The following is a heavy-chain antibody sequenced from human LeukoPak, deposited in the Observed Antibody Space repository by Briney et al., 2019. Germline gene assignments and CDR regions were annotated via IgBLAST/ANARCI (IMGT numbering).Heavy chain of an antibody. J-gene: IGHJ5*02. CDR1: GYSISSGYY. CDR2: INHSGST. D-gene: IGHD2-2*02. CDR3: ATLYCSSSRCYTGDNWFDP. Sequence: PSETLSLTCAVSGYSISSGYYWSWIRQSPGKGLEWIGEINHSGSTNYNPSLKSRVTISVDTSKNQFSLKLSSVTAADTAVYYCATLYCSSSRCYTGDNWFDPWGQGSLVTVSS. V-gene: IGHV4-38-2*01.